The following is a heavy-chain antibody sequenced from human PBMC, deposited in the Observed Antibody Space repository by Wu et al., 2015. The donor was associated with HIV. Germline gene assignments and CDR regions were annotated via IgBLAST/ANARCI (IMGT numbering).Heavy chain of an antibody. J-gene: IGHJ5*02. D-gene: IGHD2-21*02. V-gene: IGHV1-69*05. CDR1: GGTFSSYA. CDR3: ASSYCGGDCYGVRGENWFDP. CDR2: IIPIFGTA. Sequence: QVQLVQSGAEVKKPGSSVKVSCKASGGTFSSYAISWVRQAPGQGLEWMGGIIPIFGTANYAQKFQGRVTITTDESTSTAYMELSSLRSEDTAVYYCASSYCGGDCYGVRGENWFDPWGQGTLVTVSS.